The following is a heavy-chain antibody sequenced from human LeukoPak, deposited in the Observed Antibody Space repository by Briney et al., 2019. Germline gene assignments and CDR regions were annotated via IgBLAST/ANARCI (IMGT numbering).Heavy chain of an antibody. V-gene: IGHV3-43*01. CDR3: AKDLDSSGYRFYFQH. J-gene: IGHJ1*01. D-gene: IGHD3-22*01. Sequence: PGGSLRLSCAASGFSFDEYTLHWVRQAPGKGLEWVSLISWDGGSRDYADSVKGRFTISRDNSKNSLYLQMNSLRTEDTALYYCAKDLDSSGYRFYFQHWGQGTLVTVSS. CDR2: ISWDGGSR. CDR1: GFSFDEYT.